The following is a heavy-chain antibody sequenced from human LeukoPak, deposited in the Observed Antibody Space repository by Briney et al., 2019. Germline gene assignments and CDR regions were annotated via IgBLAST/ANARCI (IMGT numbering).Heavy chain of an antibody. CDR2: ISYDGSNK. CDR3: ARDLGLRGSYVFLY. Sequence: PGGSLRLSCAASGFTFSSYAMHWVRQAPGKGLEWVAVISYDGSNKYYADSVKGRFTISRDNSKNTLYLQMNSLRAEDTAVYYCARDLGLRGSYVFLYWGQGTLVTVSS. J-gene: IGHJ4*02. D-gene: IGHD1-26*01. V-gene: IGHV3-30-3*01. CDR1: GFTFSSYA.